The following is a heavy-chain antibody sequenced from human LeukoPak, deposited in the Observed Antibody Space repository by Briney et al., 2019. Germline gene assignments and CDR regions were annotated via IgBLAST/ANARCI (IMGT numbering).Heavy chain of an antibody. D-gene: IGHD5-24*01. CDR2: ISYSGST. J-gene: IGHJ3*02. CDR1: GGSISNYY. Sequence: PSGTLSLTCTVSGGSISNYYWNWIRQPPGKGLEWNGYISYSGSTNYNPSLKSRVTISVDTSKNQFSLKLSSVTAADTAVYYCASGRDGYTYDAFDIWGQGTMVTVSS. V-gene: IGHV4-59*01. CDR3: ASGRDGYTYDAFDI.